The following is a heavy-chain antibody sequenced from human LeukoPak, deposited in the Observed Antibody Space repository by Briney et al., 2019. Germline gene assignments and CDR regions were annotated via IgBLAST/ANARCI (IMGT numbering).Heavy chain of an antibody. CDR3: AKDPSLSYDSSGYYYHY. J-gene: IGHJ4*02. CDR1: GFTFSSYA. D-gene: IGHD3-22*01. Sequence: PGGSLRLSCAASGFTFSSYAVSWVRQAPGKGLEWVSAISGSGGNTYYADSVKGRLTISRDNSKNTLYLQMNSLRAEETAVYYCAKDPSLSYDSSGYYYHYWGQGTLVTVSS. V-gene: IGHV3-23*01. CDR2: ISGSGGNT.